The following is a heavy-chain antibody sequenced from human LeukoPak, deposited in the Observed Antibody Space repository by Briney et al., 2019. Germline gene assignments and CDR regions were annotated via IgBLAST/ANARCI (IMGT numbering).Heavy chain of an antibody. D-gene: IGHD5-12*01. J-gene: IGHJ3*02. CDR1: GFTFSSYG. Sequence: GGSLRLSCAASGFTFSSYGMHWVRQAPGKGLEWVAVISYDGSNKYYADSVKGRFTISRDNSKNTLYRQMSSLRAEDTAVYYCAKRIVDTNDAFDIWGQGTMVTVSS. V-gene: IGHV3-30*18. CDR2: ISYDGSNK. CDR3: AKRIVDTNDAFDI.